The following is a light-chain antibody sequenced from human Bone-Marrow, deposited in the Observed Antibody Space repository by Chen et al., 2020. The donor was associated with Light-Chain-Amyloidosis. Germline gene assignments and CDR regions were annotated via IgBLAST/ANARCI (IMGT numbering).Light chain of an antibody. CDR2: TDN. CDR1: SSNIGTKN. V-gene: IGLV1-44*01. Sequence: QSGLTPPPSASRPPGQRVTISRSGSSSNIGTKNVNWYQQLPGTAPKLLIYTDNPRPSGGPDRFSGSKSGTSASLAISGRQSEDEADYYCAAWDGSLDGWVFGGGTKLTVL. CDR3: AAWDGSLDGWV. J-gene: IGLJ3*02.